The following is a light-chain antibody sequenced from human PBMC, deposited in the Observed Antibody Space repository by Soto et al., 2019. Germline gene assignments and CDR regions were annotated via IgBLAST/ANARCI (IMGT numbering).Light chain of an antibody. Sequence: EIVLTQSPATMSLSPGERAPLSCRASQSVSSYLAWYQQKPGQAPRLLIHGASTRAPGFPARFSGSGSGTDFTLTISSLQSEDFAVYYCQQYNNWPWTFGQGTKV. J-gene: IGKJ1*01. V-gene: IGKV3-15*01. CDR3: QQYNNWPWT. CDR2: GAS. CDR1: QSVSSY.